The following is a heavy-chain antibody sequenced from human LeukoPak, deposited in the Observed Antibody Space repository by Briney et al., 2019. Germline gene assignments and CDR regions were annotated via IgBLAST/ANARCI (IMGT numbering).Heavy chain of an antibody. Sequence: SETLSLTCAVYGGSFSGYYWSWIRQPPGKGLEWIGEINHSGSTNYNPSLKSRVTISVDTSKNQFSLKLSSVTAADTAVYYCARGAEGELELEYYFDYWGQGTLVTVSS. CDR1: GGSFSGYY. J-gene: IGHJ4*02. V-gene: IGHV4-34*01. CDR2: INHSGST. D-gene: IGHD1-26*01. CDR3: ARGAEGELELEYYFDY.